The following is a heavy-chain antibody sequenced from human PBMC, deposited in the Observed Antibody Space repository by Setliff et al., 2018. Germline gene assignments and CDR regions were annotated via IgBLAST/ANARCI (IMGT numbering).Heavy chain of an antibody. CDR2: IFSNEEK. CDR1: GFSLSNARMG. J-gene: IGHJ4*02. Sequence: SGPTLVNPTETLTLTCTVSGFSLSNARMGVSWIRQPPGKALEWLAHIFSNEEKSYSTSLKSRLTISKDTSKSQVVLTMTNMDPVDTATYYCARAYYGSSGYYPLVYWGQGTLVTVSS. V-gene: IGHV2-26*01. D-gene: IGHD3-22*01. CDR3: ARAYYGSSGYYPLVY.